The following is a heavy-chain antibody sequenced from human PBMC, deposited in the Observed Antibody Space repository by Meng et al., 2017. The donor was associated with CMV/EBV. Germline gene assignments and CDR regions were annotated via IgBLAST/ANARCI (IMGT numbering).Heavy chain of an antibody. CDR2: ISSSSTTI. D-gene: IGHD3-22*01. CDR1: EFTFSTYS. V-gene: IGHV3-48*04. CDR3: ASTPQYYSDGSGYLVSGGN. Sequence: GESLKISCAASEFTFSTYSMNWFRQAPGKGLEWVSYISSSSTTIYYADSVKGRFTISRDNAKYSLYLQMKNLRAQDTAVYYCASTPQYYSDGSGYLVSGGNWGQGTLVTVSS. J-gene: IGHJ4*02.